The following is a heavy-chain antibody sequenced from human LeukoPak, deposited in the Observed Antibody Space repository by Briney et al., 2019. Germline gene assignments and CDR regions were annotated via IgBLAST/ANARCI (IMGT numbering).Heavy chain of an antibody. CDR1: GFTFSSYG. J-gene: IGHJ6*03. V-gene: IGHV3-30*02. D-gene: IGHD6-6*01. CDR3: AKGALVRTPHYYYYMDV. Sequence: PGGSLRLSCAASGFTFSSYGMHWVRQAPGKGLEWVAFIRYDGSNKYYADSVTGRFTISRDNSKNTLYLQMNSLRAEDTAVYYCAKGALVRTPHYYYYMDVWGKGTTVTVSS. CDR2: IRYDGSNK.